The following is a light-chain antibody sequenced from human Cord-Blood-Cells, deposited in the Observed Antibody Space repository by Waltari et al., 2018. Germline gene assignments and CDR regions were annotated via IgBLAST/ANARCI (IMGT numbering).Light chain of an antibody. CDR2: EGS. CDR3: CSYAGSSTLV. Sequence: QSALTQPASVSGSPGQSITISCTGTSSDVGSYNLVSLYQQHPGKAPKLMIDEGSKRPSGVSNRFSGSKSCTTASLTISGLQAEDEADYYCCSYAGSSTLVFGGGTKLTVL. V-gene: IGLV2-23*01. J-gene: IGLJ3*02. CDR1: SSDVGSYNL.